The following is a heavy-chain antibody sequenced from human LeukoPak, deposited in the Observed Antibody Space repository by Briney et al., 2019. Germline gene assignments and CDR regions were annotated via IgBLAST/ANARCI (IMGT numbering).Heavy chain of an antibody. CDR1: GGSISSGSHY. V-gene: IGHV4-39*01. CDR3: ARRGATVTKSIDY. Sequence: PSETLSLTCTVSGGSISSGSHYWGWIRQPPGKGLEWIGSIYYSGSTYYNPSLKSRVTISIDTSKNQFSLKLSSVTAADTAVYYCARRGATVTKSIDYWGQGTLVTVSS. J-gene: IGHJ4*02. D-gene: IGHD4-17*01. CDR2: IYYSGST.